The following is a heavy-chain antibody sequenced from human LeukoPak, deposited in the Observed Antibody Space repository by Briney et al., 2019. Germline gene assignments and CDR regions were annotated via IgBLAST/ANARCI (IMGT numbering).Heavy chain of an antibody. V-gene: IGHV4-30-2*06. J-gene: IGHJ4*02. CDR3: ARHFSQVLMVYAILDY. CDR1: GGSISSGPYF. CDR2: IWPSGST. Sequence: SETLSLTCSVSGGSISSGPYFWSWIRQSPGQGLEWIGYIWPSGSTNYNPSLKSRVTISVDTSKNQFSLKLSSVTAADTAVYYCARHFSQVLMVYAILDYWGQGTLVTVSS. D-gene: IGHD2-8*01.